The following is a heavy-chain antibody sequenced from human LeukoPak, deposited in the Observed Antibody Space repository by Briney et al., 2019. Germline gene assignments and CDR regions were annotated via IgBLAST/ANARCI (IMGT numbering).Heavy chain of an antibody. J-gene: IGHJ4*02. V-gene: IGHV4-59*01. Sequence: PSETLSLTCTVSGGSISGYYWSWIRQPPGKGLEWIGYIYYSGSTNYNPSLKSRVTISVDTSKNQFSLKLSSVTAADTAVYYCARLSGYGGYYFDYWGQGTLVTVSS. CDR2: IYYSGST. D-gene: IGHD3-22*01. CDR3: ARLSGYGGYYFDY. CDR1: GGSISGYY.